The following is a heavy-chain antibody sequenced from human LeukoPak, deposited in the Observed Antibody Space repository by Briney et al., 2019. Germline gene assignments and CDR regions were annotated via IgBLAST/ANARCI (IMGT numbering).Heavy chain of an antibody. Sequence: ASETLSLTCTVSGGSISSSSYYWGWIRQPPGKGLEWIGSIYYSGSTYYNPSLKSRVTISVDTSKNQFSLKLSSVTAADTAVYYCARDGSTWPAYGDQGGTPDYWGQGTLVTVSS. CDR3: ARDGSTWPAYGDQGGTPDY. D-gene: IGHD4-17*01. J-gene: IGHJ4*02. V-gene: IGHV4-39*07. CDR1: GGSISSSSYY. CDR2: IYYSGST.